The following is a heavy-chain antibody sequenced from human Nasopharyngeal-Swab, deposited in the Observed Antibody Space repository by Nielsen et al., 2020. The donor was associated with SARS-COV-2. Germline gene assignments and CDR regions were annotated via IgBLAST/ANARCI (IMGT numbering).Heavy chain of an antibody. CDR3: ARGSGDYVFDY. J-gene: IGHJ4*02. V-gene: IGHV4-59*01. D-gene: IGHD4-17*01. Sequence: WMRQSPGKGLEWIGYIYYSGSTNYNPSLKSRVTISVDTSKNQFSLKLSSVTAADTAVYYCARGSGDYVFDYWGQGTPVTVSS. CDR2: IYYSGST.